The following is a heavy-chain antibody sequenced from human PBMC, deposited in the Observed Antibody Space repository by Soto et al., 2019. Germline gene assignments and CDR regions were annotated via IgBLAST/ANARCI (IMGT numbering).Heavy chain of an antibody. CDR2: ISYGGGTT. Sequence: GGSMIVSCAASEFTFSNYAMSWVRQAPGKGLEWVSAISYGGGTTYYADSVKGRFTISRDNSKNTLYLQMNSLRAEDTAVYYCAKNPGYYYDSTGYHFDYWGQGTPVTVSS. D-gene: IGHD3-22*01. V-gene: IGHV3-23*01. J-gene: IGHJ4*02. CDR1: EFTFSNYA. CDR3: AKNPGYYYDSTGYHFDY.